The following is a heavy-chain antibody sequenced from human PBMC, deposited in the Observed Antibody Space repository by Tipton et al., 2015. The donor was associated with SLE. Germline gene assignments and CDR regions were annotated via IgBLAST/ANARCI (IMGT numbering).Heavy chain of an antibody. V-gene: IGHV4-39*07. D-gene: IGHD6-19*01. CDR3: ARDTGYSSGWLPLDY. CDR1: GGSISSSSYY. Sequence: LRLSCTVSGGSISSSSYYWGWIRQPPGKGLEWIGSIYYSGSTNYNPSLKSRVTISVDTSKNQFSLKLSSVTAADTAVYYCARDTGYSSGWLPLDYWGQGTLVTVSS. CDR2: IYYSGST. J-gene: IGHJ4*02.